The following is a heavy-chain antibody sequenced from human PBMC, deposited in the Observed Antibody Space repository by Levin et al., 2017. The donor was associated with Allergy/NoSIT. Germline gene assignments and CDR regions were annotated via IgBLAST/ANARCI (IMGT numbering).Heavy chain of an antibody. D-gene: IGHD3-16*01. Sequence: GESLKISCKASGYTFTNYGLAWVRQAPGQGLEWMGWVSGYNGKTDYAQRLQGRVTMTTDTSTTTANMELTSLRSDDTAVYYCARVSAWGVTYPDYWGQGTLVTVSS. CDR2: VSGYNGKT. CDR1: GYTFTNYG. V-gene: IGHV1-18*01. J-gene: IGHJ4*02. CDR3: ARVSAWGVTYPDY.